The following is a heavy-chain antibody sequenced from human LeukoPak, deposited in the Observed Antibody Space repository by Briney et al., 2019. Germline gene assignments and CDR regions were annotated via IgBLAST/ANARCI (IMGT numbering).Heavy chain of an antibody. V-gene: IGHV4-34*01. D-gene: IGHD2-2*01. Sequence: SETLSLTCAVYGGSFSGYYWSGIRQPPGKGREWIGEINLSGSTNYNPSLKSRVTISVDTSKNQFPLKLSSVTAADTAVYYCARFRARCSSTSCYRFYYYYMDVWGKGTTVTVSS. CDR1: GGSFSGYY. J-gene: IGHJ6*03. CDR3: ARFRARCSSTSCYRFYYYYMDV. CDR2: INLSGST.